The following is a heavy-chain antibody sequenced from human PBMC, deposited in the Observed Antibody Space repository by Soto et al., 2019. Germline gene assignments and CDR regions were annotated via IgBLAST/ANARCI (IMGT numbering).Heavy chain of an antibody. CDR2: ICGSGST. Sequence: EVQLWESGGGLVQPGGSLRLSCAASGFTVSSYAMSWVRQAPGKGLEWVSAICGSGSTYSADSVKGRFTISRDSSKNTVYLEMNSLRAEDTAVYYCAKALRFTFTTGYYMDVWGRGTTVTVSS. CDR1: GFTVSSYA. V-gene: IGHV3-23*01. D-gene: IGHD3-16*01. J-gene: IGHJ6*03. CDR3: AKALRFTFTTGYYMDV.